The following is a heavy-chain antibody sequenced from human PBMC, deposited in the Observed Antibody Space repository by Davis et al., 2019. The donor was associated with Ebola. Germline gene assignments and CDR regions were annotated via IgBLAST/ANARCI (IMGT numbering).Heavy chain of an antibody. Sequence: APVKVSCKASGYTFTSYGISWVRQAPGQGLEWMGWISAYNGNTNYAQKLQGRVTMTTDTSTSTAYMELRSLRSDDTAVYYCARDGGIGCSGGSCYIDYWGQGTLVTVSS. J-gene: IGHJ4*02. CDR3: ARDGGIGCSGGSCYIDY. D-gene: IGHD2-15*01. CDR1: GYTFTSYG. CDR2: ISAYNGNT. V-gene: IGHV1-18*01.